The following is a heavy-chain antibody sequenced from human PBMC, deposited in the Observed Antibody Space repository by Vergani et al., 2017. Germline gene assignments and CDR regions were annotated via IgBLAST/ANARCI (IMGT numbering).Heavy chain of an antibody. CDR2: IYYSGST. D-gene: IGHD2-2*01. Sequence: QVQLQESGPGLVKPSETLSLTCTVSGGSISSYYWSWIRQPPGKGLEWIGYIYYSGSTNYNPSLKSRVTISVDTSKNQFSLKLSSVTAADTAVYYCARGYCSSTSCYSLGGFDPWVQGTLVTVSS. J-gene: IGHJ5*02. CDR3: ARGYCSSTSCYSLGGFDP. V-gene: IGHV4-59*01. CDR1: GGSISSYY.